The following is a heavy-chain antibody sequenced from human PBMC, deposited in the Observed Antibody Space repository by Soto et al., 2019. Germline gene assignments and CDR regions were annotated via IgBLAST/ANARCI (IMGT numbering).Heavy chain of an antibody. CDR3: VKDFPYSSGWYSPVYATNEPRPFDY. CDR2: ISSNGGST. D-gene: IGHD6-19*01. Sequence: GGSLRLSCSASGFTFSSYAMHWVRQAPGKGLEYVSAISSNGGSTYYADSVKGRFTISRDNSKNTLYLQMSSLRAEDTAVYYCVKDFPYSSGWYSPVYATNEPRPFDYWGQGTLVTVSS. J-gene: IGHJ4*02. V-gene: IGHV3-64D*08. CDR1: GFTFSSYA.